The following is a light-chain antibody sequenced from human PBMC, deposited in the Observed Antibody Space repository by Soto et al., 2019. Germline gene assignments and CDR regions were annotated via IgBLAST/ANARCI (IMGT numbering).Light chain of an antibody. V-gene: IGKV3-11*01. J-gene: IGKJ5*01. CDR1: QSVGSN. Sequence: EIVMTQYPATLSVSPGERSTLSWLARQSVGSNLAWYQQTPGQSPRVVIYDAYTRATVITARFSGSGSGTDFTLTISSLEPEDFALYYCQQRSNWPITFGPGTRLEIK. CDR3: QQRSNWPIT. CDR2: DAY.